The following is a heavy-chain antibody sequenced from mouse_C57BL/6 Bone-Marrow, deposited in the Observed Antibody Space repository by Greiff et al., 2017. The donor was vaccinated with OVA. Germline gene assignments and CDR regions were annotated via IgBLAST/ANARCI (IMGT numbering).Heavy chain of an antibody. Sequence: EVKLMESGGGLVKPGGSLKLSCAASGFTFSSYAMSWVRQTPEKRLEWVATISDGGSYTYYPDNVKGRFTISRDNAKNNLYLQMSHLKSEDTAMYYCARAPYYYGSSIFDYWGQGTTLTVSS. CDR3: ARAPYYYGSSIFDY. CDR1: GFTFSSYA. J-gene: IGHJ2*01. D-gene: IGHD1-1*01. V-gene: IGHV5-4*03. CDR2: ISDGGSYT.